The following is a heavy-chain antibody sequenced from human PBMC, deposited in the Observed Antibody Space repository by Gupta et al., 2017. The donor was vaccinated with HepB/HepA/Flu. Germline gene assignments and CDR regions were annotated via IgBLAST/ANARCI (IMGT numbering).Heavy chain of an antibody. CDR1: GFIFKSYA. J-gene: IGHJ6*03. CDR2: MSYDGSHI. V-gene: IGHV3-30*18. CDR3: AKDSMWELQLYYYYHMDV. Sequence: QVQLVDSGGGVVQPGTSLRLSCSASGFIFKSYAMHWVRQAPGKGLEWVAVMSYDGSHIYYADSVRGRFTISRDTSKNTLYLQMDSLRVEDTAVYYCAKDSMWELQLYYYYHMDVWGKGTTVTVSS. D-gene: IGHD1-26*01.